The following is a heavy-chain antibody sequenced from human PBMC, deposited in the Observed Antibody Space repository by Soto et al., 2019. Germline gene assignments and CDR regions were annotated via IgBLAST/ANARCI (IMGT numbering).Heavy chain of an antibody. CDR1: GVSIISYY. CDR2: IYHSGST. CDR3: ARGPPFGY. Sequence: PSETLSLTCTVSGVSIISYYWSWILQPPGKGLEWIGYIYHSGSTYYNPSLKSRVTISVDRSKNQFSLKLSSVTAADTAVYYCARGPPFGYWGQETLVTVAS. V-gene: IGHV4-59*12. D-gene: IGHD3-10*01. J-gene: IGHJ4*02.